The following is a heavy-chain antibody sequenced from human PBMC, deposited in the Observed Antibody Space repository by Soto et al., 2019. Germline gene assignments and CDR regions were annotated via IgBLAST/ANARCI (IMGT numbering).Heavy chain of an antibody. Sequence: GASVKVSCKASGYTFTSYYMHWVRQAPGQGLEWMGIINPSGGSTSYAQKFQGRVTMTRDTSTSTVYMELSSLRSEDTAVYYCARDNYYDSSGYSACMDVWGQGTTVTVSS. CDR3: ARDNYYDSSGYSACMDV. J-gene: IGHJ6*02. CDR2: INPSGGST. V-gene: IGHV1-46*01. CDR1: GYTFTSYY. D-gene: IGHD3-22*01.